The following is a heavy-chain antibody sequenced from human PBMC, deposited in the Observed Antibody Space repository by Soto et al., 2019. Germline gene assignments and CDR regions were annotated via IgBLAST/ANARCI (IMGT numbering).Heavy chain of an antibody. CDR1: GFTFSSYA. D-gene: IGHD6-13*01. V-gene: IGHV3-23*01. J-gene: IGHJ6*03. CDR3: ATNLPRGYSSQTHYYYMDV. CDR2: ISGSGGST. Sequence: PGGSLRLSCAASGFTFSSYAMSWVRQAPGKGLEWVSAISGSGGSTYYADSVKGRFTISRDNSKNTLYLQMNSLRAEDTAVYYCATNLPRGYSSQTHYYYMDVWGKGTTVTVSS.